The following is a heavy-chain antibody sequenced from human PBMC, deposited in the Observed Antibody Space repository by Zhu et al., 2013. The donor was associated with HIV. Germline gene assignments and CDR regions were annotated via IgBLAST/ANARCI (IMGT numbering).Heavy chain of an antibody. V-gene: IGHV1-69*01. D-gene: IGHD2-21*02. J-gene: IGHJ4*02. Sequence: QVQLVQSGAEVKKPGSSVKASCKASGGTFSSYAISWVRQAPGQGLEWMGGIIPIFGTANYAQKFQGRVTITADESTSTAYMELSSLRSEDTAVYYCARAVGLYCGGDCYIFDYWGQGTLVTVSS. CDR1: GGTFSSYA. CDR3: ARAVGLYCGGDCYIFDY. CDR2: IIPIFGTA.